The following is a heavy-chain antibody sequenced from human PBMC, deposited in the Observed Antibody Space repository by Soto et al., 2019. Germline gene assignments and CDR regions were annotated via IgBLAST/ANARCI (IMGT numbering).Heavy chain of an antibody. V-gene: IGHV4-59*01. J-gene: IGHJ4*02. CDR2: IYYSGST. Sequence: QVQLQESGPGLVKPSETLSLTCTVSGGPISSYYWSWIRQPPGKGLEWIGYIYYSGSTNYNPSLKSRVTISVDTSKNQFSLKLSSVTAADTAWDYCARVGSSRNLDYWGQGTLVTVSS. D-gene: IGHD6-13*01. CDR3: ARVGSSRNLDY. CDR1: GGPISSYY.